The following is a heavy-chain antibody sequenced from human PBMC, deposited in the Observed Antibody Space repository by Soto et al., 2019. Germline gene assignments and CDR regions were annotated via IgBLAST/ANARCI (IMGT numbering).Heavy chain of an antibody. D-gene: IGHD3-22*01. CDR2: IVVGSGNT. J-gene: IGHJ4*02. V-gene: IGHV1-58*01. CDR1: GFTFTSSA. CDR3: AADPYYYDSSNYYSFDY. Sequence: SVKVSCKASGFTFTSSAVQWVRQARGQRLEWIGWIVVGSGNTNFAQKFQERVTITRDMSTSTAYMGLSSLRSEDTAVYYCAADPYYYDSSNYYSFDYWGQGTLVTVSS.